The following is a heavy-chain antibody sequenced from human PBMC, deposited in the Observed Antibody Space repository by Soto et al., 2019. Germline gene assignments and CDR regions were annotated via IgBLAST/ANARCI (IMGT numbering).Heavy chain of an antibody. D-gene: IGHD3-3*01. CDR1: GYTFTSYG. CDR2: ISAYNGNT. Sequence: ASVKVSCKASGYTFTSYGISWVRQAPGQGLEWMGWISAYNGNTNYAQKLQGRVTMTTDTSTSTAYMELRSLRSDDTAVYYCARDFWSGTFNWFGPWGQVTLFTVSS. J-gene: IGHJ5*02. CDR3: ARDFWSGTFNWFGP. V-gene: IGHV1-18*04.